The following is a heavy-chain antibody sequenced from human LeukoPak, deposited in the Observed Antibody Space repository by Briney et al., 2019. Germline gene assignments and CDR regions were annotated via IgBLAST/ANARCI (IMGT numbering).Heavy chain of an antibody. D-gene: IGHD3-22*01. Sequence: GASLQISCKGSGSSFTNYGISWARQLPGKGLEWMGRIDPSDSYSNYGPSFQGHVTISADRSISTAYLQWRSLKASDTAMYYCARQLDYYDKRDYWGQGTLVTVAS. CDR2: IDPSDSYS. J-gene: IGHJ4*02. CDR1: GSSFTNYG. CDR3: ARQLDYYDKRDY. V-gene: IGHV5-10-1*01.